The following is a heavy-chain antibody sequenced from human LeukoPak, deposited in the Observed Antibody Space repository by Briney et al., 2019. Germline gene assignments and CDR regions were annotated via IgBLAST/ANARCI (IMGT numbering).Heavy chain of an antibody. D-gene: IGHD2-8*01. J-gene: IGHJ4*02. V-gene: IGHV4-61*08. CDR3: ARDHNGVIDY. CDR2: IYYGGST. Sequence: SETLSLTCTVSGGSISSSGYYWGWVRQPPGKGLEWIGYIYYGGSTNYNPSLKSRVTISVDTSKNQFSLKLSSVTAADTAVYYCARDHNGVIDYWGQGTLVTVSS. CDR1: GGSISSSGYY.